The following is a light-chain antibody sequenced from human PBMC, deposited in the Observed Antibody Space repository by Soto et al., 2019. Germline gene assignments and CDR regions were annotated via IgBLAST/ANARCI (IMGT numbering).Light chain of an antibody. CDR2: QHS. J-gene: IGLJ2*01. CDR3: QAWDSSTEVV. V-gene: IGLV3-1*01. Sequence: SYELTQPPSVSVSPGQTASITCSGAKLGDKFACWYQQKPGQSPVLVIYQHSKRPSGIPERFSGSNSGNTATLTISGTQAMDEADYYCQAWDSSTEVVFGGGTKLTVL. CDR1: KLGDKF.